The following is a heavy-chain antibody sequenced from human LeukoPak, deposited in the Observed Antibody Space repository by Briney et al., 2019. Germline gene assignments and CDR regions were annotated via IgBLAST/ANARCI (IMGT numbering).Heavy chain of an antibody. J-gene: IGHJ4*02. CDR1: GFTFSSYG. D-gene: IGHD2-15*01. CDR2: IYSGGST. CDR3: ARDPYCSGGSCLMFDY. V-gene: IGHV3-66*01. Sequence: GGSLRLSCAASGFTFSSYGMHWVRQAPGKGLEWVSVIYSGGSTYYADSVKGRFTISRDNSKNTLYLQMNSLRAEDTAVYYCARDPYCSGGSCLMFDYWGQGTLVTVSS.